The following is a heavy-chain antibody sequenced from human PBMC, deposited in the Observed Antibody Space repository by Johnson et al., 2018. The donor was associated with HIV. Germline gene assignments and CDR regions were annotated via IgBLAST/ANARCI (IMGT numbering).Heavy chain of an antibody. V-gene: IGHV3-30*14. CDR1: GFTFSSYA. CDR3: ARAVARGQWLANGYI. Sequence: QVQLVESGGGVVQPGRSLRLSCAASGFTFSSYAMHWVRQAPGKGLEWVAVISYDRSNKYYADSVKGRFPISSDNSKNTLYLQMNSRSAEDTAVYYCARAVARGQWLANGYIWGQGTMVTVSS. J-gene: IGHJ3*02. D-gene: IGHD6-19*01. CDR2: ISYDRSNK.